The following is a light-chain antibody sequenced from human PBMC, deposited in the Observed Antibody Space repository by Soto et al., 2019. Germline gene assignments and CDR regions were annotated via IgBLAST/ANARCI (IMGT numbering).Light chain of an antibody. V-gene: IGKV1-5*03. CDR3: QQYNSYSPWT. CDR2: KAS. Sequence: DIPMTQSPSTLSASVGDRVTITCRASQSISNWLAWYQQKPGKAPKLLIYKASSLESGVPSRFSGSGSGTEFTLTISCLQPDDFATYFCQQYNSYSPWTFGQGTKVEIK. J-gene: IGKJ1*01. CDR1: QSISNW.